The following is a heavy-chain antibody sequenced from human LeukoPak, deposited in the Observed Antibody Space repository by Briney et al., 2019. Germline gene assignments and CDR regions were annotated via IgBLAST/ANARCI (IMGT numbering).Heavy chain of an antibody. CDR2: IRSKANSYAT. Sequence: GGSLRPSCAASGFTFSGSAMHWVRQASGKGLEWVGRIRSKANSYATAYAASVKGRFTISRDDSKNTAYLQMNSLKTEDTAMYYCTRRDDDTSTGLMAFDIWGQGTMVTVSS. V-gene: IGHV3-73*01. J-gene: IGHJ3*02. CDR1: GFTFSGSA. D-gene: IGHD3-16*01. CDR3: TRRDDDTSTGLMAFDI.